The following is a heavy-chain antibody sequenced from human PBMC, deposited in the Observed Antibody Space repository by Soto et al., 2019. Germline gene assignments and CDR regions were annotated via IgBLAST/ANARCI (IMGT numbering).Heavy chain of an antibody. Sequence: LRLSCAASGFTFSSYWMHWVRQAPGKGLVWVSRINSDGSSTSYADSVKGRFTISRDNAKNTLYLQMNSLRAEDTAVYYCARVLGYCSGGSCYDDYWGQGTLVTVSS. J-gene: IGHJ4*02. D-gene: IGHD2-15*01. CDR2: INSDGSST. CDR1: GFTFSSYW. V-gene: IGHV3-74*01. CDR3: ARVLGYCSGGSCYDDY.